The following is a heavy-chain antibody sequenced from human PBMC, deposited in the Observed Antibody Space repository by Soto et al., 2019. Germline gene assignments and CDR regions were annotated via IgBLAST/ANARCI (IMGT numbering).Heavy chain of an antibody. V-gene: IGHV1-46*01. D-gene: IGHD6-19*01. CDR2: INPSGGST. J-gene: IGHJ4*02. Sequence: QVQLVQSGAEVEKPGASMKVSCKSSGYTFTSYYIHWVRQAPGQGLEWMGIINPSGGSTSYAQKFQGRVTMTRDTSTSTVYMDLSSLRSEDTAVYYCARGSVAGRRFDYWGQGTLVTVS. CDR1: GYTFTSYY. CDR3: ARGSVAGRRFDY.